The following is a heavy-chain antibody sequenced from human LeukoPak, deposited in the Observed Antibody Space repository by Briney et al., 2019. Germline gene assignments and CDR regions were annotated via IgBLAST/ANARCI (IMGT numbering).Heavy chain of an antibody. CDR1: GFTFSSYE. Sequence: PGGSLRLSCAASGFTFSSYEMNWVRQAPGKGLEWVSYISSSGSTMYYADSVKGRFTISRDNAKNSLYLQMNSLRAEDTAVYYCARVSGTAMVIYYFDYWGQGTLVTVSS. CDR3: ARVSGTAMVIYYFDY. D-gene: IGHD5-18*01. CDR2: ISSSGSTM. V-gene: IGHV3-48*03. J-gene: IGHJ4*02.